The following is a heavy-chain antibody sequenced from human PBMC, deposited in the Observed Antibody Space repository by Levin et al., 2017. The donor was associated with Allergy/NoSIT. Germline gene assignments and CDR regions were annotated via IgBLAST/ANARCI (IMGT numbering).Heavy chain of an antibody. D-gene: IGHD3-16*01. J-gene: IGHJ4*02. CDR2: IKQDGSEK. V-gene: IGHV3-7*01. Sequence: GESLKISCAASGFTFSSYWMSWVRQAPGKGLEWVANIKQDGSEKYYVDSVKGRFTISRDNAKNSLYLQMNSLRAEDTAVYYCARDRGMWPTFDYWGQGTLVTVSS. CDR1: GFTFSSYW. CDR3: ARDRGMWPTFDY.